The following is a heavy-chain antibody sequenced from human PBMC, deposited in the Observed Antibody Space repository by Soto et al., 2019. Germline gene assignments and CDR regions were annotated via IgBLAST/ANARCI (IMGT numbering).Heavy chain of an antibody. CDR3: AKSGDSAGWGIDF. D-gene: IGHD6-19*01. Sequence: GGSLRLSCVGSGFIFDSFAMNWVSQAPGKGLEWVAYINKGGDIYYAHSVKGRFTISRDNAKNSSFLQMSSLTDEDTAIYYCAKSGDSAGWGIDFWGQGTLDTVSS. CDR2: INKGGDI. J-gene: IGHJ4*02. V-gene: IGHV3-7*03. CDR1: GFIFDSFA.